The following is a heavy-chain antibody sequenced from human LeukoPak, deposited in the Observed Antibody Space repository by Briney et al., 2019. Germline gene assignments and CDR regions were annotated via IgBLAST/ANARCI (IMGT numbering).Heavy chain of an antibody. J-gene: IGHJ4*02. V-gene: IGHV1-69*05. Sequence: ASVKVSCKASGGTFSSYAISWVRQAPGQGLEWMGGIIPIFGTANYAQKFQGRVTITTDESTSTAYMELSSLRSEDTAVYYCARGVQDPYYFDYWGQGTLVTVSS. CDR2: IIPIFGTA. CDR3: ARGVQDPYYFDY. CDR1: GGTFSSYA. D-gene: IGHD1-1*01.